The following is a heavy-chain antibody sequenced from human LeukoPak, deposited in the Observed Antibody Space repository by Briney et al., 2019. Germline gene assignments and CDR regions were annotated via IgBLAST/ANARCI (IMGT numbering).Heavy chain of an antibody. Sequence: GGSLRLSCAASGFTVSSNYMTWVRQAPGKGLEWVSVIYSGGSAYYADSVKGRFTISRDNAKNSLYLQMNSLRAEDTAVYYCARNPTHLASGGGYFDSWGQGTLVTVSS. CDR2: IYSGGSA. D-gene: IGHD3-22*01. CDR1: GFTVSSNY. CDR3: ARNPTHLASGGGYFDS. J-gene: IGHJ4*02. V-gene: IGHV3-66*01.